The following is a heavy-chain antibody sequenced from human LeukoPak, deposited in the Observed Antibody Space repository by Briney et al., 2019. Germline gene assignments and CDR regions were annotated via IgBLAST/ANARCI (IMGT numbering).Heavy chain of an antibody. Sequence: PGGSLRLSCAASGFIFSNYWMGWVRQAPGKGLEWVSGISGTTSGTYYADSVKGRFTISRDNSKNTLFLQVNSLRAEDTAVYYCAKVRTYFYHGLDIWGQGTTVTVSS. V-gene: IGHV3-23*01. CDR2: ISGTTSGT. CDR3: AKVRTYFYHGLDI. CDR1: GFIFSNYW. J-gene: IGHJ6*02. D-gene: IGHD1-14*01.